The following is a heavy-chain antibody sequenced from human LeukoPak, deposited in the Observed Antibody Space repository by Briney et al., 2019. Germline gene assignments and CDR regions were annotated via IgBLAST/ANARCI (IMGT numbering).Heavy chain of an antibody. CDR1: GYTFTSNY. CDR3: ARRGGKNYGDYLLYYYYMDV. V-gene: IGHV1-46*01. Sequence: VASVKVSCKAFGYTFTSNYMHWVRQAPGQGPEWMGVISPSGGSTTYAQKFQGRVIMTTDTSKSTAYMELRSLRSDDTAMYYCARRGGKNYGDYLLYYYYMDVWGKGTTVTVSS. D-gene: IGHD4-17*01. J-gene: IGHJ6*03. CDR2: ISPSGGST.